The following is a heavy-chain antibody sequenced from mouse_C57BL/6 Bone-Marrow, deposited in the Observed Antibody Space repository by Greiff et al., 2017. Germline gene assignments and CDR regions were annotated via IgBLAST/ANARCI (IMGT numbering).Heavy chain of an antibody. J-gene: IGHJ2*01. D-gene: IGHD4-1*01. V-gene: IGHV1-26*01. CDR2: INPNNGGT. CDR3: ARDWDYFDY. Sequence: EVQLQQSGPELVKPGASVKISCKASGYTFTDYYMNWVKQSHGKSLEWIGDINPNNGGTSYNQKFKGKATLTVDKSSSTAYMELRSLTSEDSAVYYCARDWDYFDYWGRGTTLTVSS. CDR1: GYTFTDYY.